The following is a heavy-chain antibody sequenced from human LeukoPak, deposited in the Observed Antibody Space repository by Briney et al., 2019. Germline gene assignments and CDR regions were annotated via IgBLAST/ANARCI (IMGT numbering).Heavy chain of an antibody. J-gene: IGHJ4*02. V-gene: IGHV3-7*01. Sequence: PGGSLRLSCAASGFTFSSYWMSWVCHAPGKGLEWVSNIKQDGSEKYYVDSVKGRFTISRDNAKNSLYLQMNSLRAEDTAVYYCARVPRGGEAYWGQGTLVTVSS. CDR1: GFTFSSYW. CDR2: IKQDGSEK. CDR3: ARVPRGGEAY. D-gene: IGHD2-21*01.